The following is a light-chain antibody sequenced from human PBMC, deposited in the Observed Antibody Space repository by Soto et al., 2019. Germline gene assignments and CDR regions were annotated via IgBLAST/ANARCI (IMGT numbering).Light chain of an antibody. Sequence: QSALTQPASVSGSPGESITISCTGTRSDVGSYNSIAWYQQHPGKAPRVMIFEVTKRPSGISNRFSGSKSGNTASLTISGLQAEDEADYYCSSYTSSSTWVFGGGTKLTVL. CDR2: EVT. J-gene: IGLJ3*02. CDR3: SSYTSSSTWV. CDR1: RSDVGSYNS. V-gene: IGLV2-14*02.